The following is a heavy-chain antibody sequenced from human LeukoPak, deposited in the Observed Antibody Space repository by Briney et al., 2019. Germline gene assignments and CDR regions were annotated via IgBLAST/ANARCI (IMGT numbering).Heavy chain of an antibody. V-gene: IGHV3-13*04. Sequence: GGSLRLSCAASGFTFSNYDMHWVRQATGKGLEWVSAIGTAGDTYYQGSVRGRFTMSRENAKNSLYLQMNSLTAGDTAVYYCARGADTHFDYWGEGILVTVSS. CDR1: GFTFSNYD. D-gene: IGHD2-15*01. CDR3: ARGADTHFDY. CDR2: IGTAGDT. J-gene: IGHJ4*02.